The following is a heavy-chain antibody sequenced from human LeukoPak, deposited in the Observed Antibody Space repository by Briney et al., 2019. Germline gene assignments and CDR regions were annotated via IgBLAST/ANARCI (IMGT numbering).Heavy chain of an antibody. V-gene: IGHV3-64*01. D-gene: IGHD6-6*01. CDR2: ISSNGGST. CDR3: ARISSSYDYDY. Sequence: PGGSLRLSCATSGFTFRSHSMHWVRQAPGKGLEYVAAISSNGGSTDYANSVKGRFTISRDNSKNTLYLQMGSLRAEDMAVYYCARISSSYDYDYWGQGTLVTVSS. CDR1: GFTFRSHS. J-gene: IGHJ4*02.